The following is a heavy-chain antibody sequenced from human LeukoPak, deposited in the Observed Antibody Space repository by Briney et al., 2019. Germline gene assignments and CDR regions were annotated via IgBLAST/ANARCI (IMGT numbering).Heavy chain of an antibody. CDR1: DDSINNNY. J-gene: IGHJ4*02. V-gene: IGHV4-59*08. CDR2: IHYSEST. CDR3: ARRGLNRQNFDY. Sequence: SETLSLTCTVSDDSINNNYWSWIRQPPGKELECIGYIHYSESTNYNPSLKSRVTISIDTSKNQFSLKLNSVTAADTAVYYCARRGLNRQNFDYWGQGTLVTVSS. D-gene: IGHD3-16*01.